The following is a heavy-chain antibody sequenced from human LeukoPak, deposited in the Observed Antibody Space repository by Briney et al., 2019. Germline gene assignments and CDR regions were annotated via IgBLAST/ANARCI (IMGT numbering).Heavy chain of an antibody. V-gene: IGHV1-2*02. CDR2: INPNSGGT. CDR1: GYTFTGYY. CDR3: ARDAAPYSGSYFDY. J-gene: IGHJ4*02. D-gene: IGHD1-26*01. Sequence: GASVKVSCKASGYTFTGYYMHWVRQAPGQGLEWMGWINPNSGGTNYAQKFQGRVTMTRDTSISTAYMELSRLRSDDTAVYYCARDAAPYSGSYFDYWGQGTLVTVSS.